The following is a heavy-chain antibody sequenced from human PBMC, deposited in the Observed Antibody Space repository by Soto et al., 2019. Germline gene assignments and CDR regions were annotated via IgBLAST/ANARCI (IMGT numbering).Heavy chain of an antibody. J-gene: IGHJ4*02. Sequence: QVHLVQSGAEVKKPGASVKVSCKGSGYPFTTYGITWVRQAPGQGLEWMGWISAHNGNTNYAQKLQGRVTLTRDTSTSTAYMELRSLRSDDTAVYYCARGRYGDYWGQGVLVTVSS. V-gene: IGHV1-18*01. CDR2: ISAHNGNT. D-gene: IGHD1-1*01. CDR3: ARGRYGDY. CDR1: GYPFTTYG.